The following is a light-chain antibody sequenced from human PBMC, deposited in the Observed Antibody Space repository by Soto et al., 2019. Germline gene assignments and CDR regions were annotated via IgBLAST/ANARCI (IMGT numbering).Light chain of an antibody. CDR3: QHYYSTPLT. Sequence: DIVMTQSPDSLAVSLGERATINCKSSQSVLYSSNNKNYLAWYQQKPGQPPKLLIYWASTRESRVPDRFSGSGSGTDFALTISSLHAEDVAVYYCQHYYSTPLTFGGGTKVEIK. CDR1: QSVLYSSNNKNY. J-gene: IGKJ4*01. CDR2: WAS. V-gene: IGKV4-1*01.